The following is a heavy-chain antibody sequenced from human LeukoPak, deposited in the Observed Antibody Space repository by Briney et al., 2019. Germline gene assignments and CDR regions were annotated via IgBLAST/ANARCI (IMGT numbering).Heavy chain of an antibody. D-gene: IGHD3-22*01. CDR2: ISYDGSNK. J-gene: IGHJ4*02. CDR3: AKDPGTDDSSGYYDY. V-gene: IGHV3-30*18. CDR1: GFTFSDYY. Sequence: PGGSLRLSCAASGFTFSDYYMSWIRQAPGKGLEWVAVISYDGSNKYYADSVKGRFTISRDNSKNTLYLQMNSLRAEDTAVYYCAKDPGTDDSSGYYDYWGQGTLVTVSS.